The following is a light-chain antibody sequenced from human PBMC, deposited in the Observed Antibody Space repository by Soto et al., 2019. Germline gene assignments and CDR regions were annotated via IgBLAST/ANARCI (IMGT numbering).Light chain of an antibody. J-gene: IGKJ2*01. CDR2: GAS. CDR1: QSVSSD. CDR3: LQYYNWPPT. Sequence: EMVMTQSPATLSVSPGERVTLSCRATQSVSSDLAWYQQRPGQAPRLLIYGASTRATGIAARFSGSGSGTEFTLTISSLESEDFAVYYCLQYYNWPPTFGQGTKLEIK. V-gene: IGKV3-15*01.